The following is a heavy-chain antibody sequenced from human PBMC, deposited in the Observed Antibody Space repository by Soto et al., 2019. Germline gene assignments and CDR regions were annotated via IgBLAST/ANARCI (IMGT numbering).Heavy chain of an antibody. J-gene: IGHJ6*03. Sequence: QVQLQESGPGLVKPSDTLSLTCAVSGYSISSSNWWGWIRQPPGKGLEWIGYIYYSGSTYYNPSLKSRVTMSVDTSKYQFSLKLSSVTAVDTAVYYCARKRGGAATQYYMDVWGKGTTVTVSS. CDR2: IYYSGST. V-gene: IGHV4-28*01. CDR3: ARKRGGAATQYYMDV. D-gene: IGHD6-13*01. CDR1: GYSISSSNW.